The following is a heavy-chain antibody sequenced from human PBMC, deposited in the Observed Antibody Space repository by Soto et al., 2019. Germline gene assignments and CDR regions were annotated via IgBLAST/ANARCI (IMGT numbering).Heavy chain of an antibody. J-gene: IGHJ1*01. Sequence: PGGSLRLSCAASGFSFSDYSMNWVRQAPGKGLEWVASITSSSSYIYYADSVKGRFTISRDNAKSSVYLQMNSLRAEDTAVYYCAGTYYYDSSGIAYFQHWGQGTLVTVSS. CDR3: AGTYYYDSSGIAYFQH. D-gene: IGHD3-22*01. CDR2: ITSSSSYI. CDR1: GFSFSDYS. V-gene: IGHV3-21*01.